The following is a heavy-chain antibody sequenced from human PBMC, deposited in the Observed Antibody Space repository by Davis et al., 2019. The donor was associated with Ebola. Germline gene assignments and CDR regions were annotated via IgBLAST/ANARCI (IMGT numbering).Heavy chain of an antibody. J-gene: IGHJ4*02. V-gene: IGHV3-7*01. CDR1: GFTFSSYS. CDR2: IKQDGSEK. D-gene: IGHD4-23*01. CDR3: ARERAVAHFDY. Sequence: PGGSLRLSCAASGFTFSSYSMNWVRQAPGKGLEWVANIKQDGSEKYYVDSVKGRFTISRDNAKNSLYLQMNSLRAEDTAVYYCARERAVAHFDYWGQGTLVTVSS.